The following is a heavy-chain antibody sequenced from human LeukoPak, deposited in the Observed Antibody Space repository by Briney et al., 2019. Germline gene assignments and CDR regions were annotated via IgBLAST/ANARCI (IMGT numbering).Heavy chain of an antibody. CDR2: IRSKANSYAT. CDR1: GFTFSGSA. Sequence: GGSLRLSCATSGFTFSGSAIHWVRQASGKGLEWVGRIRSKANSYATTDAASVKGRFTISRDDSKNTAYLQMNSLKTEDTAVYYCARDRSPYGSGSSDYWGQGTLVTVSS. V-gene: IGHV3-73*01. CDR3: ARDRSPYGSGSSDY. J-gene: IGHJ4*02. D-gene: IGHD3-10*01.